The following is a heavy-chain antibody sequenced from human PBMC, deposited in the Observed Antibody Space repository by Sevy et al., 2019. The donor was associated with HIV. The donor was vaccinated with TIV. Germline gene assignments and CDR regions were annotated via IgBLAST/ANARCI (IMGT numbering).Heavy chain of an antibody. CDR1: GFRFSSYG. Sequence: GESLKISCAASGFRFSSYGMNWVRQAPDKGLEWVAFLSYDGSKEDYADSVKGRFTISRDNSKNTLYLKMSSLRAEDTAVYYCTKDMVTFGGIIANSPGGFDMWGQGTMVTVSS. CDR2: LSYDGSKE. D-gene: IGHD3-16*02. J-gene: IGHJ3*02. CDR3: TKDMVTFGGIIANSPGGFDM. V-gene: IGHV3-30*02.